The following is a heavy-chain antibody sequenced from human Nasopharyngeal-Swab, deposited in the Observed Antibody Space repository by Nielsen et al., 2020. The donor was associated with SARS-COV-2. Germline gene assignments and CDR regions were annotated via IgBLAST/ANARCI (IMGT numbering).Heavy chain of an antibody. D-gene: IGHD3-3*01. Sequence: REAPGKGLEWTGEINHSGSTNYNPSLKSRLTISVDTSKNQFSLKLSSVTAADTAVYYCVRRPYDFWSGYYDYYFDYWGQGTLVTVSS. CDR2: INHSGST. J-gene: IGHJ4*02. CDR3: VRRPYDFWSGYYDYYFDY. V-gene: IGHV4-34*01.